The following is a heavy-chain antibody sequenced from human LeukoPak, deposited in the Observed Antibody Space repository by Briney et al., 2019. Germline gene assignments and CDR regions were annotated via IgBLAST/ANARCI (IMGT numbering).Heavy chain of an antibody. CDR3: ARRRNSGWLDY. CDR2: MHGSGSP. J-gene: IGHJ4*02. CDR1: GASVRSDH. Sequence: SETLTLTCTVSGASVRSDHWNWIRQPPGKGLEWIAYMHGSGSPNYNPSLASRLTLSVDATENLLSLKLTSVTAADTAVYYCARRRNSGWLDYWGQGTLVTVSS. D-gene: IGHD6-19*01. V-gene: IGHV4-59*02.